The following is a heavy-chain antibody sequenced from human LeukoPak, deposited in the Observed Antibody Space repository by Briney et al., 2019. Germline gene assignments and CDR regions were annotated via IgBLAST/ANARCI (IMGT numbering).Heavy chain of an antibody. D-gene: IGHD5-18*01. CDR2: ISSSSSYI. V-gene: IGHV3-21*01. J-gene: IGHJ4*02. CDR3: ARADWDTAMIDY. CDR1: GFTFISYS. Sequence: GGSLRLSCAASGFTFISYSMNWVRQAPGKGLEWVSSISSSSSYIYYADSVKGRFTISRDNAKNSLYLQMNSLRAEDTAVYYCARADWDTAMIDYWGQGTLVTVSS.